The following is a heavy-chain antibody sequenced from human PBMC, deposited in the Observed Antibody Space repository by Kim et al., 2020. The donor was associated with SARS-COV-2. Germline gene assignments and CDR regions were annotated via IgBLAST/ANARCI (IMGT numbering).Heavy chain of an antibody. Sequence: GGSLRLSCAASGFTFSPYWMTWVHQAPGKGLEWVANIRADGGDIYYADSVKGRFTISRDNARNSLYLQMSSLRAEDTAVYYCARDSTWHRFDSWGQGALVTVSP. V-gene: IGHV3-7*05. CDR2: IRADGGDI. D-gene: IGHD2-2*01. CDR3: ARDSTWHRFDS. J-gene: IGHJ4*02. CDR1: GFTFSPYW.